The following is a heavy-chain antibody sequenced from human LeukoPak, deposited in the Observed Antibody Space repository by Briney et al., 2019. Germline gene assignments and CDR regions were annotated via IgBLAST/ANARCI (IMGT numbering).Heavy chain of an antibody. CDR3: ARPRGYYFGSGSYIAY. J-gene: IGHJ4*02. CDR2: ISRSSDYI. V-gene: IGHV3-21*06. CDR1: GFTFSSYE. Sequence: GGSLRLSCAASGFTFSSYEMNWVRQAPGKGLEWVSSISRSSDYIYYADSVKGRFTISRDNAKNSLYLQMNSLRAEDTAVYYCARPRGYYFGSGSYIAYWGQGTLVTVSS. D-gene: IGHD3-10*01.